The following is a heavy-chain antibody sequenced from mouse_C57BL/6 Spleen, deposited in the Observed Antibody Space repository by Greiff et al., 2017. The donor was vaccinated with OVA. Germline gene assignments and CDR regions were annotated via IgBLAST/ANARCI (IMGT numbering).Heavy chain of an antibody. CDR2: INPNNGGT. V-gene: IGHV1-26*01. J-gene: IGHJ2*01. CDR3: ARYFSFDY. Sequence: EVQLQQSGPELVKPGASVKISCKASGYTFTDYYMNWVKQSHGKSLEWIGDINPNNGGTSYNQKFKGKATLTVDKSSSTAYMELRSLTSEDSAVYYCARYFSFDYWGQGTTRTVSS. CDR1: GYTFTDYY.